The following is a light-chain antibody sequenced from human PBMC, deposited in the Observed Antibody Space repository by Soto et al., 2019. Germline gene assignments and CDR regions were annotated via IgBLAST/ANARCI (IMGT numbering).Light chain of an antibody. V-gene: IGKV1-9*01. Sequence: DIELTQSPSFLSASVGDRVTITCRASQGIGSYLTWYQRKPGKAPQLLIYAAFTLKSGVPSRFSGSGSGTLFTLTISSLQPEDCATYYCQQLNSYPFTFGPGTKVDIK. CDR2: AAF. J-gene: IGKJ3*01. CDR1: QGIGSY. CDR3: QQLNSYPFT.